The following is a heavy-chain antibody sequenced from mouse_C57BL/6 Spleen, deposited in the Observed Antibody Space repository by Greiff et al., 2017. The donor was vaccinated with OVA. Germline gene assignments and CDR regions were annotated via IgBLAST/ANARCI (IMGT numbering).Heavy chain of an antibody. J-gene: IGHJ2*01. CDR1: GYTFTDHT. CDR2: IYPRDGST. D-gene: IGHD2-5*01. CDR3: ARTYYSNYEGVFFDY. Sequence: QVQLQQSDAELVKPGASVKISCKVSGYTFTDHTIHWMKQRPEQGLEWIGYIYPRDGSTKYNEKFKGKATLTADKSSSTAYMQLNSLTSEDSAVYFCARTYYSNYEGVFFDYWSQGTTLTVSS. V-gene: IGHV1-78*01.